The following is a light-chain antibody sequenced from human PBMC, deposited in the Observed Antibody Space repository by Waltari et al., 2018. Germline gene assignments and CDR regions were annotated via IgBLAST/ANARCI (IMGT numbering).Light chain of an antibody. CDR2: DAS. Sequence: EIVLTQSPGTLYLSRGDRATLSCRASQSVSRALAWYQQKPGQAPRLLIYDASTRATGIPDRFSGSGSGTDFSLTISRLEPDDFAVYYCQHYVRLPATFGQGTTVEI. CDR1: QSVSRA. V-gene: IGKV3-20*01. CDR3: QHYVRLPAT. J-gene: IGKJ1*01.